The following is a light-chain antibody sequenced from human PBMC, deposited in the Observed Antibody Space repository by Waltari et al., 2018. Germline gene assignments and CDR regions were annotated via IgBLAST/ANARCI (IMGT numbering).Light chain of an antibody. V-gene: IGKV3-11*01. J-gene: IGKJ2*01. CDR1: QSVSSY. CDR2: DAS. CDR3: QQRSNWLHT. Sequence: IVLTQSPATLSLSPGERATLSCGASQSVSSYLAWYQQKPGQAPRLLIYDASNRATGIPARFSGSGSGTDFTLTISSLEPEDFAVYYCQQRSNWLHTFGQGTKLEIK.